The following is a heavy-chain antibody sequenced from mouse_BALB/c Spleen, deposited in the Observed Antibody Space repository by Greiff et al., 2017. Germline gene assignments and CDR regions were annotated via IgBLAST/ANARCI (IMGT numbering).Heavy chain of an antibody. Sequence: QVQLKQSGAELVKPGASVKLSCKASGYTFTSYYMYWVKQRPGQGLEWIGEINPSNGGTNFNEKFKSKATLTVDKSSSTAYMQLSSLTSEDSAVYYCTRWDFYFDYWGQGTTLTVSS. V-gene: IGHV1S81*02. D-gene: IGHD4-1*01. J-gene: IGHJ2*01. CDR3: TRWDFYFDY. CDR1: GYTFTSYY. CDR2: INPSNGGT.